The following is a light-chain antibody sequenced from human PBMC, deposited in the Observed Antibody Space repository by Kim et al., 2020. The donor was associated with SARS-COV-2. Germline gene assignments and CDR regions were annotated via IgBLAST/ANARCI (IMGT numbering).Light chain of an antibody. V-gene: IGKV1-9*01. CDR3: QQFNSYPLT. CDR1: QGISSF. CDR2: DAS. J-gene: IGKJ4*01. Sequence: ASVGDRVTITCRASQGISSFLAWYQQKPGKAPDLLMSDASTLQSGVPSRFSGSGYGTDFTLTINSLQPEDFGTYYCQQFNSYPLTFGGGTKVEIK.